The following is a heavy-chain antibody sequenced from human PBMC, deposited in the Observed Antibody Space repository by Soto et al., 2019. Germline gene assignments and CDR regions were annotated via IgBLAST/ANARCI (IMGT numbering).Heavy chain of an antibody. CDR2: IIPIFGTA. V-gene: IGHV1-69*13. J-gene: IGHJ4*02. D-gene: IGHD3-22*01. Sequence: SVKVSCKASGGTFSSYPISWVRQAPGQGLEWMGGIIPIFGTANYAQKFQGRVTITADESTSTAYMEMSSLRSEDTAVYYCARGLNYYDSSGYPYWGQGTLVTVSS. CDR1: GGTFSSYP. CDR3: ARGLNYYDSSGYPY.